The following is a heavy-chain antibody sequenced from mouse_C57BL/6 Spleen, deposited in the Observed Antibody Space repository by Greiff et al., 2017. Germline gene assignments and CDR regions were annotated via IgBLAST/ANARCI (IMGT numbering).Heavy chain of an antibody. Sequence: DVQLVESEGGLVQPGSSMKLSCTASGFTFSDYYMAWVRQVPEKGLEWVANINYDGSSTYYLDSLKSRFIISRDNAKNILYLQMSSLKSEDTATYYCARLKGSSFAMDYWGQGTSVTVSS. V-gene: IGHV5-16*01. J-gene: IGHJ4*01. CDR1: GFTFSDYY. CDR3: ARLKGSSFAMDY. D-gene: IGHD1-1*01. CDR2: INYDGSST.